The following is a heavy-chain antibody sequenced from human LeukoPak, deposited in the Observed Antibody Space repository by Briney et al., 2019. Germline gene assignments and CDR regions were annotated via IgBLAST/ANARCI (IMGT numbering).Heavy chain of an antibody. Sequence: ASVKVSCKASGYTFTDYYMHWVRQAPGQGLEWMGWINPNSGGTNYAQKFQGRVTMTRDTSISTACMELSRLRSDDTAVYYCAMTYYYGSGSHPTFDYWGQGTLVTVSS. CDR3: AMTYYYGSGSHPTFDY. V-gene: IGHV1-2*02. CDR1: GYTFTDYY. J-gene: IGHJ4*02. CDR2: INPNSGGT. D-gene: IGHD3-10*01.